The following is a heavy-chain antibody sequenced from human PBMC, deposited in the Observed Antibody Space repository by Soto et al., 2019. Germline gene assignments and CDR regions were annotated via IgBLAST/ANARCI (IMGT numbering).Heavy chain of an antibody. Sequence: QVPLVQSGAEVKKPGASVRVSCKASGYTFTSYGISWVRQAPGQGLEWMGWISAYNGNTNYAQNLQGRVTVTTDTSTCTAYMELRSLRSDDTDVYFCARDGVAATTSLDSWGQGTLVTVSS. D-gene: IGHD6-13*01. CDR2: ISAYNGNT. V-gene: IGHV1-18*01. CDR1: GYTFTSYG. J-gene: IGHJ4*02. CDR3: ARDGVAATTSLDS.